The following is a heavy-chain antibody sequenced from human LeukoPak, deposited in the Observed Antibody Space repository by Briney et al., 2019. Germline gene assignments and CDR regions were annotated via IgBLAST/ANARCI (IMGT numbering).Heavy chain of an antibody. CDR1: GYSFTSYW. CDR3: ARPYGSGSYYKPGNHDAFDI. J-gene: IGHJ3*02. Sequence: GESLKISCKGSGYSFTSYWIGWVRQMPGKGPEWMGIIYPGDSDTRYSPSFQGQVTISADKSISTAYLQWSSLKASDTAMYYCARPYGSGSYYKPGNHDAFDIWGQGTMVTVSS. V-gene: IGHV5-51*01. D-gene: IGHD3-10*01. CDR2: IYPGDSDT.